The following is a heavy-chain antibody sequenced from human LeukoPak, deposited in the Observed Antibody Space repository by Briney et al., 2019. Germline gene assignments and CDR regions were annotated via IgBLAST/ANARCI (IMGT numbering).Heavy chain of an antibody. CDR2: VDPEDGET. V-gene: IGHV1-69-2*01. Sequence: AASVKISCKVSGYTFTDYYMHWVQQAPGKGLEWMGLVDPEDGETIYAEKFQGRVTITADTSTDTAYMELNSLRSEDTAVYYCATLIAAAGSRLTPDYWGQGTLVTVSS. J-gene: IGHJ4*02. CDR1: GYTFTDYY. CDR3: ATLIAAAGSRLTPDY. D-gene: IGHD6-13*01.